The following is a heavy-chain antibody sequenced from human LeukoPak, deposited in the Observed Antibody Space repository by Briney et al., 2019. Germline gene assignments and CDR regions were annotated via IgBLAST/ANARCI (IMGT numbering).Heavy chain of an antibody. D-gene: IGHD3-9*01. V-gene: IGHV4-59*01. CDR1: GGSISIYY. CDR2: IYYTGTT. Sequence: PSETLSLTCSVSGGSISIYYWTWLRQIPGKGREWFGYIYYTGTTNYNPLFESRATISVDTSKNQFSLKLTSVTAADTAVYFCARGEDFERYYLAYWGQGTLVTVSS. J-gene: IGHJ4*02. CDR3: ARGEDFERYYLAY.